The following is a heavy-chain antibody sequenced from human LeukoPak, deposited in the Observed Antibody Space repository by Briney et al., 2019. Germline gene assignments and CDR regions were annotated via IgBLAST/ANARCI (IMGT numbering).Heavy chain of an antibody. J-gene: IGHJ6*03. CDR3: ARDLRFAYDYYYYMDV. D-gene: IGHD5/OR15-5a*01. CDR2: INPNSGGT. V-gene: IGHV1-2*02. Sequence: PRASVKVSCKASGYTFTSYDINWVRQAPGQGLEWMGWINPNSGGTNYAQKFQGRVTMTRDTSISTAYMELSRLRSDDTAVYYCARDLRFAYDYYYYMDVWGKGTTVTISS. CDR1: GYTFTSYD.